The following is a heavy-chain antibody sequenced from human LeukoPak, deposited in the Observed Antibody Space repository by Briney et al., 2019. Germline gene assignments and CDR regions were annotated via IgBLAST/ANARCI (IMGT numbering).Heavy chain of an antibody. Sequence: SETLSLTCTVSGGSISSYYWSWIRQPPGQGLEWIGWINYSGSTNYKPSLKGRVTISVDTSKNQFSLKLSSVTAADTAVYYCAREWAYYDILTGYYKANWFDPWGQGTLVTASS. CDR1: GGSISSYY. CDR3: AREWAYYDILTGYYKANWFDP. J-gene: IGHJ5*02. D-gene: IGHD3-9*01. V-gene: IGHV4-59*01. CDR2: INYSGST.